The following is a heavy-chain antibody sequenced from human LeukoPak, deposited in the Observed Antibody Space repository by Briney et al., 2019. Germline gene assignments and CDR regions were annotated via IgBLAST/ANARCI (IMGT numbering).Heavy chain of an antibody. CDR2: ISTTSSTI. V-gene: IGHV3-48*02. CDR3: ARGSGWDIDY. Sequence: GGSLRLSCAASGFTFSSYWMHWVRQAPGKGLEWVSYISTTSSTIYYADSVKGRFTISRDNAKNSLYLQMNSLRDEDTAVYYCARGSGWDIDYWGQGTLVTVSS. J-gene: IGHJ4*02. CDR1: GFTFSSYW. D-gene: IGHD6-19*01.